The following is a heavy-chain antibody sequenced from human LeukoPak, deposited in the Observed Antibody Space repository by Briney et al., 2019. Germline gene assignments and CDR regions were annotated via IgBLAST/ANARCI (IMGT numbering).Heavy chain of an antibody. D-gene: IGHD3-3*01. CDR2: ISGSGGST. Sequence: GGSLRLSCAASGFTFSSYAMSWVRQAPGKGLEWVSGISGSGGSTYYADSVKGRFTISRDNSKNTLYLQMNSLRAEDTAIYYCARDERLLSFLKWGQGTLVTVSS. CDR3: ARDERLLSFLK. J-gene: IGHJ4*02. CDR1: GFTFSSYA. V-gene: IGHV3-23*01.